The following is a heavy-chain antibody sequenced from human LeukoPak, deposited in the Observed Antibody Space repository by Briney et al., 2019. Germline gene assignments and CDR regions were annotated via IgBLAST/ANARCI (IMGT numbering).Heavy chain of an antibody. CDR1: GFTFSGYR. CDR2: IKQDGSEK. CDR3: ASGRPFDY. Sequence: PGGSLRLSCAASGFTFSGYRMNWVRQAPGKGLEWVAYIKQDGSEKYYVDSVKGRFTISRDNAKNSLYLQMNSLGAEDTAVYYCASGRPFDYWGQGTLVTASS. J-gene: IGHJ4*02. V-gene: IGHV3-7*01. D-gene: IGHD1-26*01.